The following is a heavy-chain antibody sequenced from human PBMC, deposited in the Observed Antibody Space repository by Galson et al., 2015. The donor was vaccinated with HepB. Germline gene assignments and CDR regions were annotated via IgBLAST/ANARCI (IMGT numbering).Heavy chain of an antibody. CDR1: GFTVNNNY. Sequence: SLRLSCAASGFTVNNNYMTWVRQTPGKGLEWVSVIYTGGNTYYADSVKDRFTISRDNSKNMVYLHMNSLRDEDMAVYYCARVGSYHDFWSGRTYAFDLWGQGTMVTVSS. J-gene: IGHJ3*01. CDR3: ARVGSYHDFWSGRTYAFDL. CDR2: IYTGGNT. D-gene: IGHD3-3*01. V-gene: IGHV3-66*01.